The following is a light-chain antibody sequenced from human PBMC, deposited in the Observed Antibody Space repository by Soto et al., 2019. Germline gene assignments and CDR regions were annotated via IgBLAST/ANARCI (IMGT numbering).Light chain of an antibody. Sequence: QPVLTQSPSASASLGASVTLTCTLSSGHSSYSIAWHQQQPEKGPRYLMKLNSDGSHSKGDGIPDRFSGSSSGAERSLTNASLQAEDEADYYFQTWGTMVFGGGTKLTVL. CDR3: QTWGTMV. CDR2: LNSDGSH. V-gene: IGLV4-69*01. J-gene: IGLJ3*02. CDR1: SGHSSYS.